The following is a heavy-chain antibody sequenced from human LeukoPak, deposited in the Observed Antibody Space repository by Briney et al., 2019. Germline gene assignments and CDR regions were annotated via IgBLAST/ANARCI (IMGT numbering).Heavy chain of an antibody. D-gene: IGHD6-6*01. CDR3: ARDRGIAARVVGAFDI. J-gene: IGHJ3*02. Sequence: SVKVSCKASGGTFSSYAISWVRQAPGQGLEWMGRIIPIFGTANYAQKFQGRVTITADESTSTAYMELSSLRSEDTAVYYCARDRGIAARVVGAFDIWGRGTMVTVSS. V-gene: IGHV1-69*15. CDR1: GGTFSSYA. CDR2: IIPIFGTA.